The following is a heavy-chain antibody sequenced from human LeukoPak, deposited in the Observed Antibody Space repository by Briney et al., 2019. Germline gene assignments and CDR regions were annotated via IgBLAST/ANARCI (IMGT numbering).Heavy chain of an antibody. CDR1: GYSFGDNY. J-gene: IGHJ3*02. V-gene: IGHV1-2*02. CDR2: ISPKSGDT. CDR3: ARGRDDSTGHYDAFDI. D-gene: IGHD3-22*01. Sequence: ASVKVSCKASGYSFGDNYVHWVRQAPGQGLEYMGWISPKSGDTNLSQRFKGRLTLTSDTPINTVYMEMRKLRAEDTAVYFCARGRDDSTGHYDAFDIWGHGTMVTVSS.